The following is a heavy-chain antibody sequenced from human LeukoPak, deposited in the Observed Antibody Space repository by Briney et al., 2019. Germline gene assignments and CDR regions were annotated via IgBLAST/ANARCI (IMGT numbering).Heavy chain of an antibody. CDR1: GGSFSGYY. J-gene: IGHJ4*02. D-gene: IGHD3-22*01. Sequence: SETLSLTCAVYGGSFSGYYWSWIRQPPGKGLEWIGEINHSGSTNYNPSLKSRVTISVDTSKNQFSLKLSSVTAADTAVYYCARGLGGRSYYDSSGYYGRQDYWGQGTLVTVSS. CDR2: INHSGST. V-gene: IGHV4-34*01. CDR3: ARGLGGRSYYDSSGYYGRQDY.